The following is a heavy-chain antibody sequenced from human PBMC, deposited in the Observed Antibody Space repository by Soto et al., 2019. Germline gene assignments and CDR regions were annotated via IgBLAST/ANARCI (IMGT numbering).Heavy chain of an antibody. V-gene: IGHV4-31*03. D-gene: IGHD4-17*01. CDR3: ARERAYGDFNGYFDY. Sequence: KPSETLSLTCTVSGGSISSGGYYWSWIRQHPGKGLEWIGYIYYSGSTYYNPSLKSRVTISVDTSKNQFSLKLSSVTAADTAVYYCARERAYGDFNGYFDYWGQGTLVTVSS. J-gene: IGHJ4*02. CDR1: GGSISSGGYY. CDR2: IYYSGST.